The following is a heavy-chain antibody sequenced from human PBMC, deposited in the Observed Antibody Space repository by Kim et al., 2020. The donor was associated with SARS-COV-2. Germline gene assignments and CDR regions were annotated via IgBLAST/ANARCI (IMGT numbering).Heavy chain of an antibody. Sequence: SETLSLTCTVSGGSISSGGYYWSWIRQHPGKGLEWIGYIYYSGSTYYNPSLKSRVTISVDTSKNQFSLKLSPVTAADTAVYYCARVDTIFGVVIPKAEYFQHWGQGTLVTVSS. CDR2: IYYSGST. CDR1: GGSISSGGYY. V-gene: IGHV4-31*03. J-gene: IGHJ1*01. D-gene: IGHD3-3*01. CDR3: ARVDTIFGVVIPKAEYFQH.